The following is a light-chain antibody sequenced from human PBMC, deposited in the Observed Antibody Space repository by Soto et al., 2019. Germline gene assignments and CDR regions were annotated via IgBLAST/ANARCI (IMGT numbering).Light chain of an antibody. Sequence: QAVVTQPPSVSGAPGQRVTISCTGSSSNIGAGYDVHWYQQLPGTAPKLLIYGNSNRPSGVPDRFSGSKSGTSASLAITGLQAEEEADYYCQSYDSSLSAFYVFGTGTQLTVL. V-gene: IGLV1-40*01. CDR3: QSYDSSLSAFYV. CDR2: GNS. CDR1: SSNIGAGYD. J-gene: IGLJ1*01.